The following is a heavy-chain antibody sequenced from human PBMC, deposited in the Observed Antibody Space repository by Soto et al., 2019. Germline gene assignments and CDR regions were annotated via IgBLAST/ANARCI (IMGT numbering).Heavy chain of an antibody. V-gene: IGHV1-18*01. Sequence: ASVKVSCKASGYTFTSYGISWVRQAPGQGLEWMGWISAYNGNTNYAQKLQGRVTMTTDTSTSTAYMELRSLRSDDTAVYYSSRDTGHYDYIWGSYRSASYDYWGQGTLVTVSS. D-gene: IGHD3-16*02. CDR3: SRDTGHYDYIWGSYRSASYDY. CDR1: GYTFTSYG. CDR2: ISAYNGNT. J-gene: IGHJ4*02.